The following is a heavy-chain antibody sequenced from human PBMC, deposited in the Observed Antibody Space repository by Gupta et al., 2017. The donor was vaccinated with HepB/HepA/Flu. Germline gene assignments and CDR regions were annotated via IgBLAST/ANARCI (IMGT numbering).Heavy chain of an antibody. CDR2: ISPGGSTI. J-gene: IGHJ5*02. D-gene: IGHD3-10*01. CDR3: ASGSSYAMS. Sequence: QVQLVESGGGLVEPGGSLRLSCSASGFHFNDYYMSRIRQSLGKGLEWISYISPGGSTIYYADSVKGRFTISRDNAKNSPYLQMNSLRVEDTAVYYCASGSSYAMSWGQGTLVTVSS. CDR1: GFHFNDYY. V-gene: IGHV3-11*01.